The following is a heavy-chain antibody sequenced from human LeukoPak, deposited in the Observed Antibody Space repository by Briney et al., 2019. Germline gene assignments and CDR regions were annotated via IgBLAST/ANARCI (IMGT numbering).Heavy chain of an antibody. Sequence: PGGSLRLSCAASGFTFSSYAMSWVRQAPGKGLEWVSAISGSGGSTYYADSVKGRFTISRDNSKNTLYPQMNSLRAEDTAVYYCAKDIITIFGVATSIWDAFDIWGQGTMVTVSS. J-gene: IGHJ3*02. CDR1: GFTFSSYA. D-gene: IGHD3-3*01. V-gene: IGHV3-23*01. CDR3: AKDIITIFGVATSIWDAFDI. CDR2: ISGSGGST.